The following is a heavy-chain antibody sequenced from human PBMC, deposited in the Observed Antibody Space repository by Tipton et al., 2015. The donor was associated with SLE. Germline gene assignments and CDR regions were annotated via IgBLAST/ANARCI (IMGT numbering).Heavy chain of an antibody. CDR2: IYYGGET. CDR3: ARGGHKANFYYMDV. J-gene: IGHJ6*03. V-gene: IGHV4-39*07. CDR1: GGSTSSSSFY. D-gene: IGHD5-12*01. Sequence: TLSLTCTVSGGSTSSSSFYWGWVRQPPGKGLEWIGSIYYGGETYYNPSLKSRVTISVDTSKNQFSLKLSSVTAADTAVYYCARGGHKANFYYMDVWGKGTTVTVSS.